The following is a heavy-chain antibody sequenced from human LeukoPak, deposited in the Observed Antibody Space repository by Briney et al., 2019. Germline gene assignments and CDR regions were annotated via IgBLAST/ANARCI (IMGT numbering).Heavy chain of an antibody. Sequence: PGGSLRLSCAASGFTFSSYWMHWVRQAPGKGLVWVSRTNSDGSSTNYADSVKGRFTISRDNAKNTLFLQINSLRVEDTAVYYCARGSNWGSLFDYWGQGTLVTVSS. J-gene: IGHJ4*02. CDR2: TNSDGSST. D-gene: IGHD7-27*01. CDR3: ARGSNWGSLFDY. V-gene: IGHV3-74*01. CDR1: GFTFSSYW.